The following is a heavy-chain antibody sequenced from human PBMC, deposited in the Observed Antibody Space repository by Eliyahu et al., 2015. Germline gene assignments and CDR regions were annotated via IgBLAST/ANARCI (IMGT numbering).Heavy chain of an antibody. CDR2: INHSGST. D-gene: IGHD3-22*01. J-gene: IGHJ4*02. CDR1: GGSFSGYY. CDR3: ASYDSSGYYPDY. V-gene: IGHV4-34*01. Sequence: QVQLQQWGAGLLKPSETLSLTCAVYGGSFSGYYWSWIRQPPGKGLEWIGEINHSGSTNYNPSLKSRVTISVDTSKNQFSLKLSSVTAADTAVYYCASYDSSGYYPDYWGQGTLVTVSS.